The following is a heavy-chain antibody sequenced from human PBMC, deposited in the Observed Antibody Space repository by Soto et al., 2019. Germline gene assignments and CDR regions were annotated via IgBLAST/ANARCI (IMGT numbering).Heavy chain of an antibody. D-gene: IGHD3-22*01. V-gene: IGHV4-59*05. J-gene: IGHJ3*02. Sequence: PSETLSLTCTVSGGSISSYYWSWIRQPPGKGLEWIGSIYYSGSTYYNPSLKSRVTISVDTSKNQFSLKLSSVTAADTAVYYCARRRGVYYYDSSGYRDAFDIWGQGTMVTVSS. CDR3: ARRRGVYYYDSSGYRDAFDI. CDR2: IYYSGST. CDR1: GGSISSYY.